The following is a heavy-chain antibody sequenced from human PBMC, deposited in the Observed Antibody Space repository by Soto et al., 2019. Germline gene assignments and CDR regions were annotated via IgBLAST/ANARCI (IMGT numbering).Heavy chain of an antibody. V-gene: IGHV4-59*01. Sequence: SETLPLTCTVFGGYISTYYTSCIRQPPGKGLEWIGYIYYDGSTSYNPSLRSRVTISVDTSKNQFSLILSSVTSADTAVYYCARDQLSSGLYVWFDPRGQGTLVTVS. D-gene: IGHD6-25*01. CDR3: ARDQLSSGLYVWFDP. CDR1: GGYISTYY. CDR2: IYYDGST. J-gene: IGHJ5*02.